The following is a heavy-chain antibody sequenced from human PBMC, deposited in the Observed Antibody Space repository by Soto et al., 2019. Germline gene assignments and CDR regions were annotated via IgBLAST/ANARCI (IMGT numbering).Heavy chain of an antibody. CDR1: GFSISNYC. Sequence: SETLSLTCTVSGFSISNYCCNWTRQPAGKGLEWIGRIDNSGSTNYNPSLKSRITMSSDTSRNHFSLKLNSVTAADTAVSYCARGGQDFWSGPFDYWGKGARVTVS. V-gene: IGHV4-4*07. J-gene: IGHJ4*02. D-gene: IGHD3-3*01. CDR3: ARGGQDFWSGPFDY. CDR2: IDNSGST.